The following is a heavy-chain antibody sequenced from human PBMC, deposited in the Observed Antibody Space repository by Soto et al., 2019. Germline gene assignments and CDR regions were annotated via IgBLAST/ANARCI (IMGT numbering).Heavy chain of an antibody. V-gene: IGHV3-13*05. CDR3: DRTDRDFYGLDV. CDR2: ISAAGDP. Sequence: EVQLVESGGGLVQPGGSLRLSCEASGFTFRNYDMHWVRQGTGKGLEWVSGISAAGDPDYADSVEGRFTISRENAQNSFFLQMNSLRVGVTAVYYCDRTDRDFYGLDVWGQGTTVIVSS. CDR1: GFTFRNYD. J-gene: IGHJ6*02.